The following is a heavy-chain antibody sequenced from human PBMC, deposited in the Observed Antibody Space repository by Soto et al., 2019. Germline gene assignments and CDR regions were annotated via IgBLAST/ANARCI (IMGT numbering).Heavy chain of an antibody. Sequence: SETLSLTCTVSGGSISSYYWSWIRQPPGKGLEWIGYIYYSGSTNYNPSLKSRVTISVDTSKNQFSLKLSSVAAADTAVYYCARSRAYYDFWSGLRGPLDYGMDVWGQGTTVTVSS. V-gene: IGHV4-59*01. D-gene: IGHD3-3*01. CDR3: ARSRAYYDFWSGLRGPLDYGMDV. J-gene: IGHJ6*02. CDR1: GGSISSYY. CDR2: IYYSGST.